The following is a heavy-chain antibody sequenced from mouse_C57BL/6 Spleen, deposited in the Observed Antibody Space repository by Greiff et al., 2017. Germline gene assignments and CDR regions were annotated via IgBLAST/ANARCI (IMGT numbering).Heavy chain of an antibody. D-gene: IGHD4-1*01. V-gene: IGHV1-18*01. CDR2: INPNNGGT. J-gene: IGHJ1*03. CDR3: ARMWDRGSYWYFDV. CDR1: GYTFTDYN. Sequence: EVQLQQSGPELVKPGASVKIPCKASGYTFTDYNMDWVKQSHGKSLEWIGDINPNNGGTIYNQKFKGKANLTVDKSSSTAYMELRSLTSEDTAVYYCARMWDRGSYWYFDVWGTGTTVTVSS.